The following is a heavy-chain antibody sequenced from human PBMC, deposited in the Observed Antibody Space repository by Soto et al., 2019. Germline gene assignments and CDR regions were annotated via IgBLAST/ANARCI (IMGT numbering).Heavy chain of an antibody. J-gene: IGHJ4*02. V-gene: IGHV3-33*01. D-gene: IGHD3-22*01. CDR1: GFTFSSYG. CDR2: IWYDGSNK. CDR3: AREGDSSGYYYFDY. Sequence: QVQLVESGGGVVQPGRSLRLSCAASGFTFSSYGMHWVRQAPGKGLEWVAVIWYDGSNKYYADSVKGRFTISRDNSKNTLYLQMNSLRAEDTAVYYCAREGDSSGYYYFDYWGQGTLATVSS.